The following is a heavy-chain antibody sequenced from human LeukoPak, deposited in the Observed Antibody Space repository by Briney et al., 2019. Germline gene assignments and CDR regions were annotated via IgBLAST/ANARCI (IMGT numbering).Heavy chain of an antibody. D-gene: IGHD5-24*01. Sequence: SETLSLTCTVSGGSISSSSYYWGWIRQPPGKGLEWIGSIYYSGSTYYNPSLKSRVTISVDTSKNQFSLKLSSVTAADTAVYYCARDNGWRLYFDYWGQGTLVTVSS. V-gene: IGHV4-39*02. J-gene: IGHJ4*02. CDR1: GGSISSSSYY. CDR3: ARDNGWRLYFDY. CDR2: IYYSGST.